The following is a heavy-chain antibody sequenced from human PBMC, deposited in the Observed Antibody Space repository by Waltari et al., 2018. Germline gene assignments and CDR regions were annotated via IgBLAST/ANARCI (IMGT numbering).Heavy chain of an antibody. CDR2: SDSSGST. V-gene: IGHV3-23*03. CDR1: GFTFSSYA. Sequence: EVQLLESGGGLVQPGGSLRLSCAASGFTFSSYAMSWVRQAPGKGLEWVSVSDSSGSTYYEGSEKGRFTISRDNSKNTLYLQMNSLRAEDTAVYYCAKGYSSGWYVDYWGQGTLVTVSS. J-gene: IGHJ4*02. D-gene: IGHD6-19*01. CDR3: AKGYSSGWYVDY.